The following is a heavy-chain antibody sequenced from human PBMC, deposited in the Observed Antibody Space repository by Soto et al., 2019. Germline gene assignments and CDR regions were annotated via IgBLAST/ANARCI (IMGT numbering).Heavy chain of an antibody. D-gene: IGHD2-15*01. CDR1: GFTFSSYS. CDR2: IISSSSYI. Sequence: GGSLRLSCAASGFTFSSYSMNWVRQAPGKGLEWVSSIISSSSYIYYADSVKGRFTISRDNAKNSLYLQMNSLRAEDTAVYYCASYCSGGSCYSSSPDAFDIWGQGTMVTVSS. V-gene: IGHV3-21*01. J-gene: IGHJ3*02. CDR3: ASYCSGGSCYSSSPDAFDI.